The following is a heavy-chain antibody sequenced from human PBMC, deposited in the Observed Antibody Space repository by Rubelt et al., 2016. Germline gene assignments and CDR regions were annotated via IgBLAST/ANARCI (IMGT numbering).Heavy chain of an antibody. V-gene: IGHV4-38-2*02. CDR2: IYYSGST. Sequence: QVQLQESGPGLVKPSETLSLTCTVSGYSISSGYYWGWIRQPPGKGLEWIGSIYYSGSTYCNPSLKSRVTISVATSKNQFPLKLSSVTAADTTGYYCVRGGTIRTFDHWGQGTLVTVSS. D-gene: IGHD3-16*01. J-gene: IGHJ4*02. CDR3: VRGGTIRTFDH. CDR1: GYSISSGYY.